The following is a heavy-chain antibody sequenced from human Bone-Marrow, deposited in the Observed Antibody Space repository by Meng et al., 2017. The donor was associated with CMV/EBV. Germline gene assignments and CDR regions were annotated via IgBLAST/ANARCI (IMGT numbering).Heavy chain of an antibody. V-gene: IGHV3-69-1*02. CDR3: ARDPVGGAWIHDAFDI. J-gene: IGHJ3*02. Sequence: GESLKISCAASGFTVSSNYMSWVRQAPGKGLEWIAYISGGSTIYYADVVKGRFTISRDNAKNSLYLQMSSLRVEDTAVYYCARDPVGGAWIHDAFDIWGQGTVVAVSS. D-gene: IGHD3-16*01. CDR1: GFTVSSNY. CDR2: ISGGSTI.